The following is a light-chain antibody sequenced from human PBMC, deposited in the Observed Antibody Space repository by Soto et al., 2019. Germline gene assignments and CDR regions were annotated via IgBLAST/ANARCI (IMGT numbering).Light chain of an antibody. CDR3: QQYKNYPWI. CDR1: QNISNW. J-gene: IGKJ1*01. CDR2: DAS. V-gene: IGKV1-5*01. Sequence: DIQMTQSPSILSAFVGDRVSITCRASQNISNWLAWYQQKPGNVPRLLIYDASTLKSGVPSRFSGSGSGTEFTHTISSLQPDDFATYYCQQYKNYPWIFGQGTKVEIK.